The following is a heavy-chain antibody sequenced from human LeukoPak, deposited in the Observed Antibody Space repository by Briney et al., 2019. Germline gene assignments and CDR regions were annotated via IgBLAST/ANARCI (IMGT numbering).Heavy chain of an antibody. V-gene: IGHV3-48*03. CDR2: ISSSGSTI. CDR3: AKDYSSGWYTAAFDI. Sequence: GGSLRLSCAASGFTFSSYEMNWVRQAPGKGLEWVSYISSSGSTIYYADSVKGRFTISRDNAKNSLYLQMNSLRAEDTAVYYCAKDYSSGWYTAAFDIWGQGTMVTVSS. D-gene: IGHD6-19*01. J-gene: IGHJ3*02. CDR1: GFTFSSYE.